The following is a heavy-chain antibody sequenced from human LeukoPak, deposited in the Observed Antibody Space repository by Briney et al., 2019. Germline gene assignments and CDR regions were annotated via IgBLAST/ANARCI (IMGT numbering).Heavy chain of an antibody. CDR1: GYTFSGYY. Sequence: ASVKVSCKASGYTFSGYYMHWVRQAPGQGLEWMGWINPKSGGTNYAQKFQGRVTMTRDTSISTVYMELSRLRSDVTAVYNCARGPGLTAILNWFDPWGQGTLDTVSS. CDR2: INPKSGGT. V-gene: IGHV1-2*02. J-gene: IGHJ5*02. D-gene: IGHD1-14*01. CDR3: ARGPGLTAILNWFDP.